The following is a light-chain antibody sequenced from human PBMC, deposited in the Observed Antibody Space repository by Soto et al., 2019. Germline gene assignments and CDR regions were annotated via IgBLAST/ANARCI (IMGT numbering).Light chain of an antibody. V-gene: IGKV3-20*01. J-gene: IGKJ5*01. CDR2: GES. Sequence: EIVLTQSPGTLALSPGERATLSGRASKSVSSSYLAGYQQKPGQAPRLLIYGESSRATGIPDRVSCSGSGTDFTLTVIRLEPEDFSCLEQQPCGSFTFVPGTR. CDR3: QPCGSFT. CDR1: KSVSSSY.